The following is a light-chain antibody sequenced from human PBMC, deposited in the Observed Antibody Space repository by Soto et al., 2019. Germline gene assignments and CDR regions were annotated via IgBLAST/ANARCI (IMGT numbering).Light chain of an antibody. V-gene: IGKV1-39*01. CDR3: EQSYTTPFT. CDR2: AAS. J-gene: IGKJ3*01. Sequence: DIQMTQSPSSLSASVGDRVTITCRASQSISTYLNWYQQRPGKAPKLLIYAASTLQTGAQSRFGGSGSATDFTLTISSLQPEDFATYYCEQSYTTPFTFGPGTKVDIK. CDR1: QSISTY.